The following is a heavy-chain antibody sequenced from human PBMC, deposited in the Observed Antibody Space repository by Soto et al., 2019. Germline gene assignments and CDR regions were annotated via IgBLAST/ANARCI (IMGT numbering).Heavy chain of an antibody. CDR2: ISSNSAYI. CDR1: GFTFRSFT. D-gene: IGHD3-3*01. J-gene: IGHJ4*02. V-gene: IGHV3-21*01. CDR3: ARAKRLGRYYDFWSGSLDY. Sequence: LRLSCAASGFTFRSFTINWVRQSPCKVLDLVSTISSNSAYIYYTDALRGRFTISRDNAKNSLYLQMNSLRAEDTAVYYCARAKRLGRYYDFWSGSLDYWGQGTLVTVSS.